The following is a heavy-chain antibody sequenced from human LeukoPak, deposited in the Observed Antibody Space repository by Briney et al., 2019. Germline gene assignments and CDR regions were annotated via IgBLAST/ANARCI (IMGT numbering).Heavy chain of an antibody. CDR2: INPTGGST. D-gene: IGHD3-22*01. Sequence: ASVKVSCKASGYTFPSYFMHWVRQAPGQGLEWMGIINPTGGSTTYAQKFQGRVTMTRDTSTSTVYMELSSLRSDDTAVYYCARVYYYDSSGYRWGQGTLVTVSS. V-gene: IGHV1-46*01. CDR3: ARVYYYDSSGYR. J-gene: IGHJ4*02. CDR1: GYTFPSYF.